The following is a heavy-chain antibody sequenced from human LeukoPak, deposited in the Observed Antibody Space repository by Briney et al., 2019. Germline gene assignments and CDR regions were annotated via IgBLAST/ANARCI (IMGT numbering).Heavy chain of an antibody. CDR3: AKVYYYDSSGYYFPFDY. J-gene: IGHJ4*02. D-gene: IGHD3-22*01. Sequence: GGSLRLSCAASGFTFSSYAMSWVRQAPGKGLEWVSAISGSGGSTYYADSVKGRFTISRDNSKNTLYLQMNSLRAEDTAVYYCAKVYYYDSSGYYFPFDYWGQGTLVTVSS. CDR1: GFTFSSYA. CDR2: ISGSGGST. V-gene: IGHV3-23*01.